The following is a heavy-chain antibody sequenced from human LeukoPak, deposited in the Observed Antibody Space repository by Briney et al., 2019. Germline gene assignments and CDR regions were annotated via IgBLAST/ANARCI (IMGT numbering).Heavy chain of an antibody. CDR1: GYSFNTYW. V-gene: IGHV5-51*01. Sequence: GESLKISCRGSGYSFNTYWIGWVRQMPGKGLEWMGIIYPGDSNTRYSPSFQGQVTISVDKSISTAYLQWSSLKASDTAMYYCARQDGNSKYYFDYWGQGTLVTVSS. CDR3: ARQDGNSKYYFDY. D-gene: IGHD1-1*01. CDR2: IYPGDSNT. J-gene: IGHJ4*02.